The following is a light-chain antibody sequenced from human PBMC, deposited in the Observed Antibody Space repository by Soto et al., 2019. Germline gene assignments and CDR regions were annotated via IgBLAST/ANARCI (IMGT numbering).Light chain of an antibody. J-gene: IGKJ4*01. CDR2: DAS. CDR3: QKFSSYPLT. V-gene: IGKV3-20*01. Sequence: EFVLTQSPGTLSLSPGERATLSCRASQTVRNNYLAWYQQKPGQAPRLLIYDASSRATGIPDRFSGGGSGTDFTLTITSLDPEDLAVYYFQKFSSYPLTFGGGTKVEIK. CDR1: QTVRNNY.